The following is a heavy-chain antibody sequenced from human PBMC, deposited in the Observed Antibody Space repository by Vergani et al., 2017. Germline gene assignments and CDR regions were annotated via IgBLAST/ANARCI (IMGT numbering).Heavy chain of an antibody. V-gene: IGHV3-64D*06. J-gene: IGHJ4*02. D-gene: IGHD3-22*01. CDR1: GFTFSSYA. CDR3: ARALYYYDSSGYYYHPFDY. CDR2: ISSNGGST. Sequence: EVQLVESGGGLVQPGGSLRLSCSASGFTFSSYAMHWVRQAPGKGLEYVSAISSNGGSTYYADSVKGRFTISRDNSKNTLYLQMSSLRAEDTAVYYCARALYYYDSSGYYYHPFDYWGQGTLVTVSS.